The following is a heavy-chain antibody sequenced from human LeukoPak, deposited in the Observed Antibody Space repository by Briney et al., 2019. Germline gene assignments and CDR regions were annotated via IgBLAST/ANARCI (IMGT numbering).Heavy chain of an antibody. CDR3: AKGTIFGVVKGYGMGV. J-gene: IGHJ6*02. CDR1: GFTFSSYA. CDR2: ISGSGGNT. V-gene: IGHV3-23*01. Sequence: PGGSLRLSCAASGFTFSSYAMSWVRQAPGKGLEWVSAISGSGGNTYYADSVKGRFTISRDNSKNTLYLQMNSLRAEDTAVYYCAKGTIFGVVKGYGMGVWGQGTTVTVSS. D-gene: IGHD3-3*01.